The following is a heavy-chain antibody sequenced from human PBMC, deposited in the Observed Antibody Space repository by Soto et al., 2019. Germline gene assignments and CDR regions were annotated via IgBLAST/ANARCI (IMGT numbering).Heavy chain of an antibody. Sequence: QVQLVESGGGVVQPGTSLRLSCVGSGFTFRSYVIHWVRQAPGKGLEWVALTSYDGSNNFYGDSVKGRFTISRDNSRNTVELQMDRLRPEGKALYYRGRWGKEGGLDVWGQGTLVSVSS. CDR1: GFTFRSYV. CDR2: TSYDGSNN. J-gene: IGHJ4*02. V-gene: IGHV3-33*05. D-gene: IGHD3-16*01. CDR3: GRWGKEGGLDV.